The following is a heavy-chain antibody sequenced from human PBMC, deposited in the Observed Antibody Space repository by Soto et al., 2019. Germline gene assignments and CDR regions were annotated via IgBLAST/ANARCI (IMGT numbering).Heavy chain of an antibody. CDR1: GGSLSSSAYS. Sequence: PSETLSLTCTVSGGSLSSSAYSWSWIRQPQGKGLEWIGFIYQSGSTYYNPSLKSRVTMSLDRPKNQFSLKLSSVTAADTDVYYCARDYDGFDYWGPGILVT. CDR2: IYQSGST. V-gene: IGHV4-30-2*01. J-gene: IGHJ4*02. D-gene: IGHD3-16*01. CDR3: ARDYDGFDY.